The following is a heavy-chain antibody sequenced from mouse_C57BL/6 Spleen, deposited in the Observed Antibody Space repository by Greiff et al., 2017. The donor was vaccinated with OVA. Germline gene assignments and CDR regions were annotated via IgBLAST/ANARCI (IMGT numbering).Heavy chain of an antibody. V-gene: IGHV6-3*01. CDR2: IRLKSDNYAT. Sequence: EVQLQESGGGLVQPGGSLKLSCVASGFTFSNYWMNWVRQSPEKGLEWVAQIRLKSDNYATHYAESVKGRFTISRDDSKSSVYLQMNNLRAEDTGIYFCTANYGSNYVADSYAIEYWGQGTSVTTS. J-gene: IGHJ4*01. D-gene: IGHD1-1*01. CDR1: GFTFSNYW. CDR3: TANYGSNYVADSYAIEY.